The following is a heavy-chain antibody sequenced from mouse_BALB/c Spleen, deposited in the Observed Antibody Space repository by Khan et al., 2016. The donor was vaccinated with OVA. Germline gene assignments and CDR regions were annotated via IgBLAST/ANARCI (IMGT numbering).Heavy chain of an antibody. Sequence: EVKLLESGPGLVKPSQSLSLTCTVTGYSITSDYAWNWIRQFPGNKLEWMGYISSSGCTNYNPALKTRLSFTLDTSKNQFFLQLNSVTTEDTATYYCARDGSRYNYAMDYWGQGTSVTVSS. CDR1: GYSITSDYA. CDR3: ARDGSRYNYAMDY. V-gene: IGHV3-2*02. D-gene: IGHD2-3*01. CDR2: ISSSGCT. J-gene: IGHJ4*01.